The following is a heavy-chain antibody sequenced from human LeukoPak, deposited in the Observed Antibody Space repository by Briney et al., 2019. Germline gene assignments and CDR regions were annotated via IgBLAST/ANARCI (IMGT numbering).Heavy chain of an antibody. CDR3: ARGPIGKGGFDC. J-gene: IGHJ4*02. CDR2: VNQDGSEK. Sequence: GGSLRLSCAASGFTFTSFWVSWVRQAPGKGLEWVANVNQDGSEKYYVDSVKGRFTISRDNAKNSLYVQMNSLRVEDTAVYYCARGPIGKGGFDCWGQATLVAVSS. CDR1: GFTFTSFW. V-gene: IGHV3-7*01. D-gene: IGHD1-14*01.